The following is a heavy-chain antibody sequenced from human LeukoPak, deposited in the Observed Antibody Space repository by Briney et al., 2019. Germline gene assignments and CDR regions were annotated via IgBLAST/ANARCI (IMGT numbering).Heavy chain of an antibody. V-gene: IGHV4-39*07. CDR3: ARDQLGQYGSGSYPDY. Sequence: SETLSLTCTVSGGSISSSSYYWGWIRQPPGKGLEWIGSIYYSGSTYYNPSLKSRVTISVDTSKNQFSLKLSSVTAADTAVYYCARDQLGQYGSGSYPDYWGQGTLVTVSS. J-gene: IGHJ4*02. CDR2: IYYSGST. CDR1: GGSISSSSYY. D-gene: IGHD3-10*01.